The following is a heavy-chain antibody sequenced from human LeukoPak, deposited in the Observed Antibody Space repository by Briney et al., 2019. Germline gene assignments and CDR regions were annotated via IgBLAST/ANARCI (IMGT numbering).Heavy chain of an antibody. CDR1: GFPFDDKA. CDR2: ISRNSDST. D-gene: IGHD1-26*01. J-gene: IGHJ4*02. Sequence: HPGRCLRLSCAASGFPFDDKAMRWVRQAPGKGREWVAGISRNSDSTGYADSVKGRFTISRDNAENSLYLQMNTLRAEDMALYYCVKDIGSGSYRYGGYFDYWGQGTLVTVSS. V-gene: IGHV3-9*03. CDR3: VKDIGSGSYRYGGYFDY.